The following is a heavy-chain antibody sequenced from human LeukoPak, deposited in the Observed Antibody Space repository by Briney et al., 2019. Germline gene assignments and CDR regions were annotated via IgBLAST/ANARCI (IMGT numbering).Heavy chain of an antibody. V-gene: IGHV4-4*07. Sequence: SETLSLTCTVSGGSISSYYWSWIRQPAGKGLEWIGRIYTSGSTNYNPSLKSRVTMSVDTSKNQFSLKLSSVTAADTAVYYCARERPPIAAAGTIYMDVWGKGTTVTISS. CDR1: GGSISSYY. D-gene: IGHD6-13*01. J-gene: IGHJ6*03. CDR3: ARERPPIAAAGTIYMDV. CDR2: IYTSGST.